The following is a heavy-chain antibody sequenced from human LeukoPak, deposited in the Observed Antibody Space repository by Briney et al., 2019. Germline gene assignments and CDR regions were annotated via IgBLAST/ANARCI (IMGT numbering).Heavy chain of an antibody. V-gene: IGHV1-18*01. CDR1: GYTFTRYG. J-gene: IGHJ4*02. Sequence: GASVKVFCKASGYTFTRYGISWVRQAPGQGLEWMGWISAYNGNTNYAQKLQGRVTMTTDTSTSTAYMELRSLRSDDTAVYYCARGLHDLWRDHMGYWGQGTLVTVSS. CDR2: ISAYNGNT. D-gene: IGHD3-3*01. CDR3: ARGLHDLWRDHMGY.